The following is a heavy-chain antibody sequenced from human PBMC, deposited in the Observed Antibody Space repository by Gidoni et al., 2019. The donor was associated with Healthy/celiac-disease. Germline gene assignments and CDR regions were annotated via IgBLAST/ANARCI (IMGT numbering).Heavy chain of an antibody. Sequence: QVQLVQSGAEVKKPWASVKVSCKASGYTFTSYGISWVRQAPGQGLEWMGWISAYNGNTNYAQKLQGRVTMTTDTSTSTAYMELRSLRSDDTAVYYCARDRQLLFPDNWFDPWGQGTLVTVSS. J-gene: IGHJ5*02. V-gene: IGHV1-18*01. D-gene: IGHD2-2*01. CDR2: ISAYNGNT. CDR1: GYTFTSYG. CDR3: ARDRQLLFPDNWFDP.